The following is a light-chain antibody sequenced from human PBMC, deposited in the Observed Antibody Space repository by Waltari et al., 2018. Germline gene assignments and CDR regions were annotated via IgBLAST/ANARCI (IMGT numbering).Light chain of an antibody. V-gene: IGKV1-12*01. CDR3: QQANTFPLT. Sequence: DIQMTQSPTSVSASAGDRVTITCRAGHDISCWVAWYQQQPGKAPNLLIYDASTLQPGVPSRFSGRGSGTDFTLTISSLQPDDFATYYCQQANTFPLTFGGGSKVEMK. CDR2: DAS. CDR1: HDISCW. J-gene: IGKJ4*01.